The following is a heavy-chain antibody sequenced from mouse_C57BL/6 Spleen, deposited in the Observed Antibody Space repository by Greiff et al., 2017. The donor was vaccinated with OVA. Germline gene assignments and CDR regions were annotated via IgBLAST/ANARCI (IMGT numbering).Heavy chain of an antibody. CDR2: IYPGDGDT. Sequence: QVQLQQSGPELVKPGASVKISCKASGYAFSSSWMNWVKQRPGKGLEWIGRIYPGDGDTNYNGKFKGKATLTADKSSSTAYMHLSSLTSEDSAVYFCARAYYSYVDYWGQGTTLTVSS. CDR3: ARAYYSYVDY. J-gene: IGHJ2*01. V-gene: IGHV1-82*01. CDR1: GYAFSSSW. D-gene: IGHD2-12*01.